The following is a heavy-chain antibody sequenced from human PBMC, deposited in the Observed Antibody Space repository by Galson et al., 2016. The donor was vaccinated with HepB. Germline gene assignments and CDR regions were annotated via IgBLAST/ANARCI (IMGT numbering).Heavy chain of an antibody. J-gene: IGHJ1*01. CDR2: IIPIFGTA. CDR3: SRSLGTDTDFQH. D-gene: IGHD7-27*01. V-gene: IGHV1-69*13. Sequence: SVKVSCKASGGTFSSYAISWVRQAPGQGLEWMGGIIPIFGTANYAQKFQGRVTITADESTSTAYMELSSLRSEDTAVYYCSRSLGTDTDFQHGGQGTLVTVSS. CDR1: GGTFSSYA.